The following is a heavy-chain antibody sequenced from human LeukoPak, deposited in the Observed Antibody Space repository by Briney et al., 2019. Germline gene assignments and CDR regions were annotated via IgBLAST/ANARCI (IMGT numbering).Heavy chain of an antibody. CDR3: ARDRGYCSGGSCYSSFDI. J-gene: IGHJ3*02. CDR2: INPNSGGT. CDR1: GYTFTGYY. Sequence: ASVKVSCKASGYTFTGYYMHWVRQAPGQGLEWMGRINPNSGGTNYAQKFQGRVTMTRDTSISTAYMELSRLRFDDTAVYYCARDRGYCSGGSCYSSFDIWGQGTMVTVSS. V-gene: IGHV1-2*06. D-gene: IGHD2-15*01.